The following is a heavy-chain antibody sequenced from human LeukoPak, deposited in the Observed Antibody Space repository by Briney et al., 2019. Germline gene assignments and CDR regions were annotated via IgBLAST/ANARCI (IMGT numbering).Heavy chain of an antibody. CDR1: GVSFSGYY. V-gene: IGHV4-34*12. CDR3: ARSFAYEMATTYFDY. J-gene: IGHJ4*02. CDR2: IIHSRST. D-gene: IGHD5-24*01. Sequence: SETLSLTCAVYGVSFSGYYWSWIRQPPGKGLEWIGEIIHSRSTNYNPSLKSRVTISVDTSKNQFSLKLSSVTAADTAVYYCARSFAYEMATTYFDYWGQGTLVTVSS.